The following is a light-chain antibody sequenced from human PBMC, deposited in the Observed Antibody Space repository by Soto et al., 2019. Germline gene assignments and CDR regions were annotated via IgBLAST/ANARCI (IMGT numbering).Light chain of an antibody. CDR1: QSVSSSY. V-gene: IGKV3-20*01. CDR3: QQYGSSPPGT. Sequence: EIVLTKSPGTLSLSPGERATLSCRASQSVSSSYLAWYQQKPGQAPRLLIYGASSRATGIPDRFSGSGSGTDFTLTISRLEPADFAVYYCQQYGSSPPGTFGPGTKVDIK. J-gene: IGKJ3*01. CDR2: GAS.